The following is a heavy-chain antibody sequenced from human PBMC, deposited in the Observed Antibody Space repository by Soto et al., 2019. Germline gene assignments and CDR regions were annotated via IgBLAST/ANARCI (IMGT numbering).Heavy chain of an antibody. J-gene: IGHJ6*02. D-gene: IGHD5-12*01. V-gene: IGHV1-46*01. CDR2: INPSGGST. Sequence: QVQLVQSGAEVKKPGASVKVSCKASGYTFTSYYMHWVRQAPGQGLEWMGIINPSGGSTSYAQKCPGRVTMTRDTSTSTVYMELSSLRSEDTAVYYCARDVDIVATIDVFHYYYGMDVWGQGTTVTVSS. CDR1: GYTFTSYY. CDR3: ARDVDIVATIDVFHYYYGMDV.